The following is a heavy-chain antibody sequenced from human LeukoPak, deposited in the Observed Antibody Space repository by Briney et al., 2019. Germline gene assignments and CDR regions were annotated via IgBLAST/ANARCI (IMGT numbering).Heavy chain of an antibody. D-gene: IGHD2-21*02. CDR1: GYTFTSYG. V-gene: IGHV1-18*01. J-gene: IGHJ4*02. CDR3: ARGEAYCGGDCPPLDY. CDR2: ISAYNGNT. Sequence: ASVKVSCKASGYTFTSYGISWVRQAPGQGLEWMGWISAYNGNTNYAQKLQGRVTMTTDTSTSTAYMELRSLRSDDTAVYYCARGEAYCGGDCPPLDYWGQGTLVTASS.